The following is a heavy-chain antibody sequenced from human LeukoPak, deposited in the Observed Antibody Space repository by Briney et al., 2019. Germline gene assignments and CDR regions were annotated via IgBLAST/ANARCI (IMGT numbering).Heavy chain of an antibody. J-gene: IGHJ6*02. Sequence: GGSLRLSCAGSGFTFSNYEMNWVRQAPGKGLEWVSYISGSGSTIYYADSVRGRFTISRDNAKNSLYLQMNNLRAEDTAVYYCARVTTGALDPPGYYYRMDVWGQGTTVTVSS. CDR3: ARVTTGALDPPGYYYRMDV. CDR1: GFTFSNYE. CDR2: ISGSGSTI. D-gene: IGHD1-26*01. V-gene: IGHV3-48*03.